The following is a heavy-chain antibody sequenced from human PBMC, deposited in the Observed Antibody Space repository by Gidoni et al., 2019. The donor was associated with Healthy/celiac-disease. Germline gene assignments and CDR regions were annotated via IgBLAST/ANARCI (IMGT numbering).Heavy chain of an antibody. V-gene: IGHV3-9*01. CDR1: GFPFDDYA. D-gene: IGHD1-7*01. Sequence: EVQLVESGGGLVQPGRSLRLSCAASGFPFDDYAMHWVRQAPGKGLEWVSGISWNSGSIGYADSVKGRFTISRDNAKNSLYLQMNSLRAEDTALYYCAKDFRPGLGELIDYWGQGTLVTVSS. CDR2: ISWNSGSI. J-gene: IGHJ4*02. CDR3: AKDFRPGLGELIDY.